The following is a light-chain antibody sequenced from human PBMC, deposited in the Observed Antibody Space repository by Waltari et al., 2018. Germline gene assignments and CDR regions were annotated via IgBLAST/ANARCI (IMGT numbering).Light chain of an antibody. CDR1: SLENYY. CDR2: GKH. V-gene: IGLV3-19*01. Sequence: SSDLTQDPAVSVTLGQTVRITCHGDSLENYYAAWYQQKPGQAPILVIYGKHYRPSVIPDRFSGSSSGNTASLTITGAQAEDEADYFCSSRDSSNRPHVLFGGGTKLTVL. CDR3: SSRDSSNRPHVL. J-gene: IGLJ2*01.